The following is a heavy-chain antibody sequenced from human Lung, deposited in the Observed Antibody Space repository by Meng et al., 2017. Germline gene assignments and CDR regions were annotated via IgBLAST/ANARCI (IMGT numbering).Heavy chain of an antibody. V-gene: IGHV1-2*06. CDR1: GYTFTDYY. Sequence: QLVQSGAEMKKPGDSVKVSCKASGYTFTDYYIHWVRQAPGQGLEWMGRINPNSGATNFAQRFQGRVTMTRDTSISTAYMDLSRLTSDDTAVYYCGRQETYDTGWLIGDSWGQGTLVTVSS. D-gene: IGHD6-19*01. CDR3: GRQETYDTGWLIGDS. J-gene: IGHJ5*01. CDR2: INPNSGAT.